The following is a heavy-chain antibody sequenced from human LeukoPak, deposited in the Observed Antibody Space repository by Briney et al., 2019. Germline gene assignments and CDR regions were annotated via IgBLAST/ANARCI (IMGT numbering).Heavy chain of an antibody. D-gene: IGHD6-19*01. CDR2: IYYSGRT. CDR3: ARHTGGWSPFDY. J-gene: IGHJ4*02. Sequence: KPSETLSLTCTVSGDSISSNTYYWGWIRQPPGKGLEWIGSIYYSGRTYYNPSLESRVTISVATSKTQFSLKLSSLTAADTAVYYCARHTGGWSPFDYWGQGTLVTVSS. V-gene: IGHV4-39*01. CDR1: GDSISSNTYY.